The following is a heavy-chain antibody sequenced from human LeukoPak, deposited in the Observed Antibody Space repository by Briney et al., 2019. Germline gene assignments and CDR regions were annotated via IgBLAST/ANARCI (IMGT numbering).Heavy chain of an antibody. V-gene: IGHV3-48*03. D-gene: IGHD3-10*01. CDR3: ARARQSRGDY. CDR1: GFTFSSYE. Sequence: VGSLRLSCAASGFTFSSYEMNWVRQAPGKGLEWVSYISSSGSTIYYADSVKGRFTISRDNAKNSLYLQMNSLRAEDTAVYYCARARQSRGDYWGQGTLVTVSS. J-gene: IGHJ4*02. CDR2: ISSSGSTI.